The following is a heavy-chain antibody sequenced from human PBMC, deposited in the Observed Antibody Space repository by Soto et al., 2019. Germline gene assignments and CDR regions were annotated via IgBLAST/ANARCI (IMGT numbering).Heavy chain of an antibody. V-gene: IGHV4-30-2*01. CDR1: GGSINSGGYS. D-gene: IGHD3-22*01. CDR2: IYHTGTT. CDR3: ARGGNYYDSRGSSWFDP. Sequence: SETLSLTCTVSGGSINSGGYSWTWIRQPPGKGLEWIGFIYHTGTTYYNPSLKSRVTISVDRSKNQFSLKLNSVTAADTAVYYCARGGNYYDSRGSSWFDPWGQGALVTVSS. J-gene: IGHJ5*02.